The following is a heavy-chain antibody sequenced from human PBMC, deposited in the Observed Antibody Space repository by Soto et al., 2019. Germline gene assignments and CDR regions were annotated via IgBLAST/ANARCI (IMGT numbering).Heavy chain of an antibody. CDR1: GFTFSSYA. V-gene: IGHV3-23*01. Sequence: EVQLLESGGGLVQPGGSLRLSCAASGFTFSSYARSWVRQAPGKGLEWVSAISGSGGSTYYADSVKGRFTISRDNSKNTLYLQMNSLRAEDTAVYYCANSDFWSGYNFDYWGQGTLVTVSS. CDR3: ANSDFWSGYNFDY. CDR2: ISGSGGST. J-gene: IGHJ4*02. D-gene: IGHD3-3*01.